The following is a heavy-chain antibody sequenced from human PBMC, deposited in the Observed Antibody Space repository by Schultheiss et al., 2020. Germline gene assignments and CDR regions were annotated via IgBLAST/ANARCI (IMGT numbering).Heavy chain of an antibody. CDR1: GFTFSSYA. V-gene: IGHV3-30*04. Sequence: GGSLRLSCAASGFTFSSYAMHWVRQAPGKGLEWVAVISYDGSNKYYIDSVRGRLTISRDNSKNSLYLQMNSLRDEDTAVYYCARDSGSYKHDAFDIWGQGTTVTVSS. CDR3: ARDSGSYKHDAFDI. D-gene: IGHD1-26*01. CDR2: ISYDGSNK. J-gene: IGHJ3*02.